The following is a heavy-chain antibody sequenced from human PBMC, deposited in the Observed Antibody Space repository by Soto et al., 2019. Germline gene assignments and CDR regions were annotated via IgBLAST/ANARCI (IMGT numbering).Heavy chain of an antibody. CDR1: GGTFSSYT. Sequence: GASVKVSCKASGGTFSSYTISWVRQAPGQGLEWMGRIIPILGIANYAQKFQGRVTITADKSTSTAYMELSSLRSEDTAVYYCARESGGSYRPFDYWGQGTLVTAPQ. CDR3: ARESGGSYRPFDY. D-gene: IGHD1-26*01. CDR2: IIPILGIA. V-gene: IGHV1-69*04. J-gene: IGHJ4*02.